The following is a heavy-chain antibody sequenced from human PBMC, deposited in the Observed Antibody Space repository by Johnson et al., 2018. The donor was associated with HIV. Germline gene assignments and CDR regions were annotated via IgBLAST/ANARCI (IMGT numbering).Heavy chain of an antibody. CDR2: IKSKTDGGTT. D-gene: IGHD3-10*01. V-gene: IGHV3-15*01. Sequence: VQLVESGGGLVKPGGSLRLSCAASGFTFSNAWMSGVRQAPGKGLEWVGRIKSKTDGGTTDYAAPVKGRFTISRDDSKNTLYLQMNSLRAEDTAVYYCARFENTLSNAFDIWGQGTMVTVSS. CDR1: GFTFSNAW. CDR3: ARFENTLSNAFDI. J-gene: IGHJ3*02.